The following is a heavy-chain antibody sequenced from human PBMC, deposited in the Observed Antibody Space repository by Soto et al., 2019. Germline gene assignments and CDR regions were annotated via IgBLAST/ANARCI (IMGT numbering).Heavy chain of an antibody. V-gene: IGHV1-18*04. D-gene: IGHD6-19*01. CDR3: VSWQWLI. CDR2: ISANSGDT. Sequence: ASVKVSCKASGYNFAGSGFNWVRQAPGQGLEWMGWISANSGDTNYAQKFQGRVTTTADESTSTAYMELSSLRSEDTAVYYCVSWQWLIWGQGTMVTVSS. CDR1: GYNFAGSG. J-gene: IGHJ3*02.